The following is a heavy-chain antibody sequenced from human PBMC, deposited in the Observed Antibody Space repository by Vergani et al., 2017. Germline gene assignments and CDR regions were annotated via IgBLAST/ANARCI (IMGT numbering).Heavy chain of an antibody. V-gene: IGHV3-7*01. Sequence: AASGFTFSRYWMSWVRQAPGKGLEWVANIKQDGSEKYYVDSVKGRFTISRANAKNSLYLQMNSLRAEDTAVYYCARVTPVGDFWAYYMDVWGKGTTVTVSS. J-gene: IGHJ6*03. D-gene: IGHD3-3*01. CDR2: IKQDGSEK. CDR3: ARVTPVGDFWAYYMDV. CDR1: GFTFSRYW.